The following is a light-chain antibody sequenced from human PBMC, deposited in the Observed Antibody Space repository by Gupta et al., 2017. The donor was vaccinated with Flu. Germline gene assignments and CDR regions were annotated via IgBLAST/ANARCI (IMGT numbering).Light chain of an antibody. V-gene: IGLV3-19*01. J-gene: IGLJ1*01. Sequence: SSALTQDPAVSVALGQTVRITCQGDSLRSYYASWYQQKPGQAPVLVIYGKNNRPSGIPDRFSGSSSGNTASLTIAGAQAEDEADYYCNSRDSSGNHYVFRTGTKVTVL. CDR2: GKN. CDR1: SLRSYY. CDR3: NSRDSSGNHYV.